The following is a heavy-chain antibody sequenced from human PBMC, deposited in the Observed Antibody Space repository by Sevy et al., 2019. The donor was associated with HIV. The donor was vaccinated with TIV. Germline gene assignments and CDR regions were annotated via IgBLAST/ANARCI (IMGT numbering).Heavy chain of an antibody. CDR3: ARAGGSWALRY. V-gene: IGHV3-11*01. CDR2: FSGRGNTI. Sequence: GGSLRLSCAASGFIFSDYYMSWIRQVPGKGLEWVSYFSGRGNTIYYTDSVKGRFTISRDNAKDSLYLQMNSLRAEDTAVYYCARAGGSWALRYWGQGSLVTVSS. J-gene: IGHJ4*02. D-gene: IGHD1-26*01. CDR1: GFIFSDYY.